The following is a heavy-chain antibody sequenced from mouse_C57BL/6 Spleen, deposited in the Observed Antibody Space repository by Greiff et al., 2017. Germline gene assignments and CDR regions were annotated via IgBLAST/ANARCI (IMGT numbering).Heavy chain of an antibody. CDR1: GYTFTDYE. Sequence: QVQLQQSGAELVRPGASVTLSCKASGYTFTDYEMHWVKQTPVHGLEWIGAIDPETGGTAYNQKFKGKAILTADKSSSTAYMELRSLTSEDSAVYYCTRRFYPHYARNYGGQGTSATASS. CDR2: IDPETGGT. J-gene: IGHJ4*01. V-gene: IGHV1-15*01. CDR3: TRRFYPHYARNY. D-gene: IGHD2-1*01.